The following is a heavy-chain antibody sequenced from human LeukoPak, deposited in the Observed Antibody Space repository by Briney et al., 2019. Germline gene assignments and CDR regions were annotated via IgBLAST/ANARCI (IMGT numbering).Heavy chain of an antibody. CDR3: TKDYSSGWYSPFDF. D-gene: IGHD6-19*01. CDR1: AFPFSTYP. CDR2: INSGGSGT. V-gene: IGHV3-23*01. J-gene: IGHJ4*02. Sequence: GGSVRLSCAASAFPFSTYPMSWVRLAPGKGLEWVSGINSGGSGTYYADSVKGRFTISRDNSKNTLYLQMSSLRAEDTAMYYCTKDYSSGWYSPFDFWGQGTLVTVSS.